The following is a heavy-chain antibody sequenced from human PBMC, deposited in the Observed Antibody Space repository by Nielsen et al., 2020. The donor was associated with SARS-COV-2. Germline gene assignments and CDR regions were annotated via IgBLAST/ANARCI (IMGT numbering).Heavy chain of an antibody. CDR3: ASITLGYCSGGSCDNWFDP. CDR2: VHYSGGT. Sequence: WIRQPPGKGLQWTEYVHYSGGTNYNLSLKSRITISADTSRKHSPLKLRSVTAAVTAVYYCASITLGYCSGGSCDNWFDPWGQGTLVTVSS. J-gene: IGHJ5*02. V-gene: IGHV4-61*03. D-gene: IGHD2-15*01.